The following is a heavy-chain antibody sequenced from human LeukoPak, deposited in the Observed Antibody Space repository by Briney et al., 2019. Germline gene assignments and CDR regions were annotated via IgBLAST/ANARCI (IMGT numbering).Heavy chain of an antibody. Sequence: SETLSLTCTVSGGSISNYYWSWIRQPPGKGLEWIGCIYYSGSAKYNPSLKSRVTISIATSKNQFSLKLSSVTAADTAVYYCARDPSYYYGSGSYYEGDVFDIWGQGTMVTVSS. CDR3: ARDPSYYYGSGSYYEGDVFDI. D-gene: IGHD3-10*01. V-gene: IGHV4-59*13. CDR1: GGSISNYY. CDR2: IYYSGSA. J-gene: IGHJ3*02.